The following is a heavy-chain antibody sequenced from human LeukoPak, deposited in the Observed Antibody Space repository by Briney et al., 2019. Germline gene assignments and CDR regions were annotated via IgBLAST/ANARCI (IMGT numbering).Heavy chain of an antibody. V-gene: IGHV3-7*01. Sequence: GGSLRLSCAASGFTFSSYWMSWVRQAPGKGLEWVANIKQDGSEKYYVDSVKGRFTISRDNAKNSLYLQMNSLRAEDTAVYYCARDQISSTGNKPPFDYWGRGTLVTVSS. CDR1: GFTFSSYW. D-gene: IGHD1/OR15-1a*01. J-gene: IGHJ4*02. CDR2: IKQDGSEK. CDR3: ARDQISSTGNKPPFDY.